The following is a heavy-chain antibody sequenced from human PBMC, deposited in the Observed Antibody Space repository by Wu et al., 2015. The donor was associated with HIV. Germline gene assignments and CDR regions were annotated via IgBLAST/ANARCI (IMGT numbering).Heavy chain of an antibody. D-gene: IGHD3-3*01. J-gene: IGHJ1*01. V-gene: IGHV1-2*02. CDR1: DTSFTGYY. Sequence: QVQLVQSGTGSEEAWASGGRSPDEGLWDTSFTGYYIHWVRQAPGRGLEWVGWINPNSGGTNYAQKFQGRVTLTRDTSITTVYMEVNNLTSDDSAIYYCARDGGLDFWSGYSVHWGQGTLVTISS. CDR2: INPNSGGT. CDR3: ARDGGLDFWSGYSVH.